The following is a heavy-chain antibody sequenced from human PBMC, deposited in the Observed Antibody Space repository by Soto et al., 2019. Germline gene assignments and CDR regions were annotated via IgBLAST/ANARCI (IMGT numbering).Heavy chain of an antibody. Sequence: QVQLQQWGAGLLKPSETLSLTCAVYGGSFSGYYWSWIRQPPGKGLEWIGEINHSGSTNYNPSLKSRRTISVDTSKHQFALKLSSVTAADTAVYYCARRTLTGHPWGVLDYWGQGTLVTVSS. D-gene: IGHD3-9*01. CDR1: GGSFSGYY. V-gene: IGHV4-34*01. CDR3: ARRTLTGHPWGVLDY. J-gene: IGHJ4*02. CDR2: INHSGST.